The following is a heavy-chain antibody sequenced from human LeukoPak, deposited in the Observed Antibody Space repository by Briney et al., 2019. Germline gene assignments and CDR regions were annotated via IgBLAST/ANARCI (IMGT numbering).Heavy chain of an antibody. CDR1: GYTFTVYY. V-gene: IGHV1-2*02. J-gene: IGHJ3*02. CDR2: VIPHSGGT. Sequence: GASVKVSCKASGYTFTVYYIHWVRQAPGQGPEWMGWVIPHSGGTTYAQKFQGRVTMTSDTSVNTAYMELSGLRFDDTAVYYCTRGILPKERGTFDIWGQGTMVTVSS. D-gene: IGHD1-1*01. CDR3: TRGILPKERGTFDI.